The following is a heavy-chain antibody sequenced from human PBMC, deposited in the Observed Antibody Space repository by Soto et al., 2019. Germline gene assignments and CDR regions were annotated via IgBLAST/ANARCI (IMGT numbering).Heavy chain of an antibody. Sequence: SVTLSLTGTVSGDSISSYYWSCIRQPAGKGLECIGPIYTSGSTIYNPSRKTRVTMSVDTSKNQFSLKLSSVTAAATAAYYWGRDFPSWSGGSCYALGFDYGGPGTLGNVSS. CDR3: GRDFPSWSGGSCYALGFDY. V-gene: IGHV4-4*07. J-gene: IGHJ4*02. CDR1: GDSISSYY. CDR2: IYTSGST. D-gene: IGHD2-15*01.